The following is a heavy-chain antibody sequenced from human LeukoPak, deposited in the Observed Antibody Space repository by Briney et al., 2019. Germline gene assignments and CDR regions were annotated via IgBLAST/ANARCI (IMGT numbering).Heavy chain of an antibody. J-gene: IGHJ4*02. CDR2: IYYSGST. D-gene: IGHD6-19*01. V-gene: IGHV4-39*01. CDR3: ARAVAGLFDY. Sequence: SGTLSLTCTVSGGSISSSSYYWGWIRQPPGKGLEWIGSIYYSGSTYYNPSLKSRVTISVDTSKNQFSLKLSSVTAADTAVYYCARAVAGLFDYWGQGTLVTVSS. CDR1: GGSISSSSYY.